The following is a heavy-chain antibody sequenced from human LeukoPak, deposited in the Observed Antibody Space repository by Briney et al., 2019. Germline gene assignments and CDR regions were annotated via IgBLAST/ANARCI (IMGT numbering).Heavy chain of an antibody. Sequence: PGGSLILSCAASGFTLGTYWMHWVRQAPGKGLVWVSHINTDGRRTTYADSVKGRFTISRDNAKNTLYLQMNSLRAEDTAVYYCARDRFDPWGQGTLVTVSS. CDR2: INTDGRRT. J-gene: IGHJ5*02. CDR3: ARDRFDP. V-gene: IGHV3-74*01. CDR1: GFTLGTYW.